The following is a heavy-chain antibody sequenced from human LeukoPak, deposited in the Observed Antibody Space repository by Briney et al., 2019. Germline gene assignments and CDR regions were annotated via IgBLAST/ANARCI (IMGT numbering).Heavy chain of an antibody. V-gene: IGHV1-18*01. CDR1: GYTFTSYG. Sequence: GASVKVSCKASGYTFTSYGISWVRQAPGQGLEWMGWISAYNGNTNYAQKLQGRATMTTDTSTSTAYMELRSLRSDDTAVYYCAREPYSGSYRVGAFDIWGQGTMVTVSS. D-gene: IGHD1-26*01. CDR3: AREPYSGSYRVGAFDI. J-gene: IGHJ3*02. CDR2: ISAYNGNT.